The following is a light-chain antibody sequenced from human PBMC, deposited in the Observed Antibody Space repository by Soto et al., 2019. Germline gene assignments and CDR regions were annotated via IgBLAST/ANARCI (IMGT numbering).Light chain of an antibody. Sequence: QSALTQPASVSGSPGQSITISCTGTSSDVGGYNYVSWYQQHPGKAPKLMIYEVSNRPSGVSNRFSGSKSGNTASLTISGRQAEDEADYYCSSYTSSSPYVFGTGTKLTVL. CDR3: SSYTSSSPYV. V-gene: IGLV2-14*01. CDR1: SSDVGGYNY. CDR2: EVS. J-gene: IGLJ1*01.